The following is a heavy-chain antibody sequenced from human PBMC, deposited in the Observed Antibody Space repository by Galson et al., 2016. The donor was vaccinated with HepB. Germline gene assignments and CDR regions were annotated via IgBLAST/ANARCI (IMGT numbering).Heavy chain of an antibody. V-gene: IGHV3-7*01. CDR2: IKQDGSEK. J-gene: IGHJ4*02. D-gene: IGHD6-19*01. CDR1: GFTFSSYW. CDR3: VRDNTGWYFPGHFDY. Sequence: SLRLSCAGSGFTFSSYWMSWVRQAPGKGLEWVANIKQDGSEKYYVDSVTGRFSMSRDNAKRSLYLQMNSLRAEDTAVYYCVRDNTGWYFPGHFDYWGQGTLVTVSS.